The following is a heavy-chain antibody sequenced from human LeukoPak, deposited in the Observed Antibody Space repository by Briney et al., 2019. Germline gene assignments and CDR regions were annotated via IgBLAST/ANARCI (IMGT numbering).Heavy chain of an antibody. CDR2: INHSGST. D-gene: IGHD2-2*01. CDR3: ASRYCNSTSCSEGYNWFDP. V-gene: IGHV4-30-2*01. J-gene: IGHJ5*02. Sequence: PSQTLSLTCAVSGGSISSGGYSWSWIRQPPGKGLEWIGYINHSGSTNYNPSLKSRVTISVDTSKNQFSLKLTSVTAADTAVYYCASRYCNSTSCSEGYNWFDPWGQGTLVTVSS. CDR1: GGSISSGGYS.